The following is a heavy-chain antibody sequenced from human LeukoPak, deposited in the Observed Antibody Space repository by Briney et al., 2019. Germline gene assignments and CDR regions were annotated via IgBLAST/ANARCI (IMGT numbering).Heavy chain of an antibody. Sequence: GSLRLSCAASGFTFNSYSMNWVRQAPGKGLEWVSSISSSSSSYIYYADSVKGRFTISRDHAKNSLYLQMNSLRAEDTAVYYCARVRRSKEANAFDIWGQGTMVTVSS. CDR3: ARVRRSKEANAFDI. CDR1: GFTFNSYS. V-gene: IGHV3-21*01. J-gene: IGHJ3*02. CDR2: ISSSSSSYI. D-gene: IGHD1-26*01.